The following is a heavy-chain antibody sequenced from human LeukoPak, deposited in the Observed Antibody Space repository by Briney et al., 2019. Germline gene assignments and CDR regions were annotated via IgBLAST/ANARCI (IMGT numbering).Heavy chain of an antibody. J-gene: IGHJ6*03. Sequence: PGGSLRLSCAASGFTFSSYAMSWVRQAPAKGLEWVSAISGSGGSTYYADSVQGRFTISRDNSKNTLYLQMNSPRAEDTAVYYCGKDGDGGNSGGFYYYYMGVWGKGTTVTVSS. D-gene: IGHD4-23*01. CDR3: GKDGDGGNSGGFYYYYMGV. CDR1: GFTFSSYA. V-gene: IGHV3-23*01. CDR2: ISGSGGST.